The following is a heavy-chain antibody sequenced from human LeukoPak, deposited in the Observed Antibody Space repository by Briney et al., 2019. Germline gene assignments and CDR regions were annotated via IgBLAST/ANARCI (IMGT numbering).Heavy chain of an antibody. CDR1: GGSISSYY. D-gene: IGHD1-26*01. CDR3: ARSSGNYLRAFDI. CDR2: IYYSGST. J-gene: IGHJ3*02. Sequence: SETLSLTCTVSGGSISSYYWSWIRQPPGKGLEWIGYIYYSGSTNYNPSLKSRVTISVDTSKNQFSLKLTSVTAADTAVYYFARSSGNYLRAFDIWGQGTMVTVSS. V-gene: IGHV4-59*01.